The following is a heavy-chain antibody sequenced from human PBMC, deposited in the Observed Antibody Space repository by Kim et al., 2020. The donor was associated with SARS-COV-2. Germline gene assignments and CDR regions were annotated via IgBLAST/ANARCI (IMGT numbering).Heavy chain of an antibody. CDR2: IKQDGREK. Sequence: GGSLRLSCAASRFTFSYYWMSWVRQAPGKGLEWVANIKQDGREKYYLDSVKGRFTISRDNAKNSLYLQMNSLRAEDTAVYYCARVGSSAWYFDYWGQGTRVTVSS. CDR1: RFTFSYYW. V-gene: IGHV3-7*03. J-gene: IGHJ4*02. CDR3: ARVGSSAWYFDY. D-gene: IGHD6-19*01.